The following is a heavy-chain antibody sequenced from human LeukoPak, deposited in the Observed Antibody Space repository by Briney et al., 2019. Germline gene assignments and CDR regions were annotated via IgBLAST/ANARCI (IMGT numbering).Heavy chain of an antibody. J-gene: IGHJ4*02. D-gene: IGHD5-24*01. CDR2: IYYSGST. V-gene: IGHV4-31*03. CDR1: GGSISSGGHY. CDR3: ARGGGDVYNVFDY. Sequence: PSETLSLTCTVSGGSISSGGHYWSWIRQHPGKGLEWIGYIYYSGSTYYNPSLKSRVTISVDTSKNQFSQKLSSVSAADTAVYYCARGGGDVYNVFDYWGQGTLVTVSS.